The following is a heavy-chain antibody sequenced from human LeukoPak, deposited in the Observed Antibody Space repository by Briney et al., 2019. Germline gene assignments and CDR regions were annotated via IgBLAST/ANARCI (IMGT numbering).Heavy chain of an antibody. D-gene: IGHD3-10*01. CDR3: AKESAYGSGSFYYGMDV. CDR1: GFTFSSYG. J-gene: IGHJ6*02. Sequence: PGRSLRLSCAASGFTFSSYGMHWVRQAPGKGLEWVAVISYDGSNKYYADSVKGRFTISRDNSKNTLYLQMNSLRAEDTAVYYCAKESAYGSGSFYYGMDVWGQGTTVTVSS. V-gene: IGHV3-30*18. CDR2: ISYDGSNK.